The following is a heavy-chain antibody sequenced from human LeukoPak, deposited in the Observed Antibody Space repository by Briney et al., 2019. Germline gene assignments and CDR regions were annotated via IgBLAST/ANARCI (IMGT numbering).Heavy chain of an antibody. Sequence: ASVKVSCKASGYTFTGYYMHWMRQAPGQGLEWMGWINPNSGGTNYAQKFQGRVTMTRDTSTSTAYMELSRLRSDDTAVYYCASSLRITIFGVAPLVAFDIWGQGTMVTVSS. CDR1: GYTFTGYY. D-gene: IGHD3-3*01. CDR3: ASSLRITIFGVAPLVAFDI. V-gene: IGHV1-2*02. J-gene: IGHJ3*02. CDR2: INPNSGGT.